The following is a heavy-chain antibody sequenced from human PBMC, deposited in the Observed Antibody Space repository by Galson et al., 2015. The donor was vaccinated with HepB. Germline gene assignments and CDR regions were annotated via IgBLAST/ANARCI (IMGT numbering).Heavy chain of an antibody. J-gene: IGHJ6*02. CDR1: GFPFSDYA. CDR2: IWGDGSEM. D-gene: IGHD2-15*01. CDR3: ARESPRRGGICEGAFCKGVDV. V-gene: IGHV3-33*08. Sequence: SLRLSCAASGFPFSDYAMHWVRQAPGKGLEWVAVIWGDGSEMYYGDFVKGRSTISRDNSKKTLYLQVNSLRAEDTAVYYCARESPRRGGICEGAFCKGVDVWGQGTTVTVSS.